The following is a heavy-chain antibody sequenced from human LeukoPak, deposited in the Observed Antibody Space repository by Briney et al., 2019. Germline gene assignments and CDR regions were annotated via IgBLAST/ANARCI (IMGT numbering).Heavy chain of an antibody. Sequence: ASVTVSCKASGYTFTGYYMHWVRQAPGQGLEWMGWINPNSGGTNYAQKFQGRVTMTRDTSISTAYMELSRLRSDDTAVYYCARVPGIAVAGSPGDYWGQGTLVTVSS. V-gene: IGHV1-2*02. CDR1: GYTFTGYY. D-gene: IGHD6-19*01. CDR2: INPNSGGT. J-gene: IGHJ4*02. CDR3: ARVPGIAVAGSPGDY.